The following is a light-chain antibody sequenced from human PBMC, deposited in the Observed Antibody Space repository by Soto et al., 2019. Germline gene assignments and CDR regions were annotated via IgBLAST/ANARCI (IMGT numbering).Light chain of an antibody. Sequence: QSARTQAASGSGAPGGASTISCTGTSSDVGGYNYVSWYQQHSGKAPKFMIYDVSNRPSGVSTRFSGSKSGNTASLTISGLQAEDEADYYCNSYTTSNTRQIVFGTGTKVTVL. CDR2: DVS. CDR3: NSYTTSNTRQIV. J-gene: IGLJ1*01. V-gene: IGLV2-14*01. CDR1: SSDVGGYNY.